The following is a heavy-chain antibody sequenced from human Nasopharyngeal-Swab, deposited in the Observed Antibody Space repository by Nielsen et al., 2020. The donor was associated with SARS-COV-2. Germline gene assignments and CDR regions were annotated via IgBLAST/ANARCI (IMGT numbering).Heavy chain of an antibody. CDR3: AKGVGYGDTGSFDE. J-gene: IGHJ4*02. CDR2: ISGSGDNK. D-gene: IGHD4-17*01. Sequence: AASLRLSCVASGFTYSTYAMSWVRLSPGKGLEWVSGISGSGDNKYYAASVMGRFTISRDNAMETLYLQMNRLRLDDTAVYYCAKGVGYGDTGSFDEWGQGTLVTASS. CDR1: GFTYSTYA. V-gene: IGHV3-23*01.